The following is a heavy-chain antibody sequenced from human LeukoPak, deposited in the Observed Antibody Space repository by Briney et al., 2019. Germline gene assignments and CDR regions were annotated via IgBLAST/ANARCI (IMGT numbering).Heavy chain of an antibody. CDR3: TTDLGDYGDYLRE. Sequence: GGSLRLSCSTSGFIFKNAWMSWIRQAPGKGLEWVGRVTSESAGCTTDYPAVVKGRFSISRDDSTNMVYLQMNSLKTEDTALYYCTTDLGDYGDYLREWGQGTLVTVSS. V-gene: IGHV3-15*01. CDR1: GFIFKNAW. J-gene: IGHJ4*02. CDR2: VTSESAGCTT. D-gene: IGHD4-17*01.